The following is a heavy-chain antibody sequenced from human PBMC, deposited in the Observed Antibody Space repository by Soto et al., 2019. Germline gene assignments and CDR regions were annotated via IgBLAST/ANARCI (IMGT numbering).Heavy chain of an antibody. Sequence: PSETLSLTCTVSGGSISSGGYYWSWIRQHPGKGLEWIGYIYYSGSTYYNPSLKSRVTISVDTSKNQFSLKLSSVTAADTAVYYCARTVVYYYDSSGYYDFDYWGQGTRVTVSS. CDR2: IYYSGST. D-gene: IGHD3-22*01. CDR1: GGSISSGGYY. CDR3: ARTVVYYYDSSGYYDFDY. V-gene: IGHV4-31*03. J-gene: IGHJ4*02.